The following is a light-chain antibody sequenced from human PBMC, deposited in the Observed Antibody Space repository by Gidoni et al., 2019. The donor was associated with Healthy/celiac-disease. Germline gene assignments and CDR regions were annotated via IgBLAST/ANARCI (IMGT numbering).Light chain of an antibody. J-gene: IGLJ2*01. V-gene: IGLV1-40*01. CDR2: GNS. Sequence: QSVLTQPPSVSGAPGQRVTISCTGRSSNIGAGYDVHWYQQLPGTAPKLLIYGNSNRPSGVPDRFSGSKSGTSASLAITGFQAEDEADYYCQSYDSSLFVVFGGGTKLTVL. CDR3: QSYDSSLFVV. CDR1: SSNIGAGYD.